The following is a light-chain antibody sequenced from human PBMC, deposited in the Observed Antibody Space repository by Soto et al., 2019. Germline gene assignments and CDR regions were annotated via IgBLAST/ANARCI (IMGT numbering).Light chain of an antibody. CDR1: PSVTNF. V-gene: IGKV3-11*01. CDR2: GAS. CDR3: QQHNVWPPVT. Sequence: EIVLSQSPHTLSLSPGGRDTPSSTASPSVTNFLAWYQQKPRQAPRLLIYGASNRATGIPARFSGSGSGTDFTLTISSLEPEDSAVYYCQQHNVWPPVTFGQGTRLEIK. J-gene: IGKJ5*01.